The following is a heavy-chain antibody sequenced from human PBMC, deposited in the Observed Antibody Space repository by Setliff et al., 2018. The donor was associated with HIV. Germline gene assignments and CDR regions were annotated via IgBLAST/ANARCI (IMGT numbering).Heavy chain of an antibody. CDR2: IFSSGST. Sequence: SETLSLTCTVSGGSISSYCWNWIRQSPGRGLEWIGFIFSSGSTKYNPSLQSRVTMSIDTSKNQFSLKLSSVTAADTAVYYCARRIDNSGTFPDKNWFDTWGQGSLVTVSS. CDR1: GGSISSYC. D-gene: IGHD3-10*01. V-gene: IGHV4-4*09. CDR3: ARRIDNSGTFPDKNWFDT. J-gene: IGHJ5*02.